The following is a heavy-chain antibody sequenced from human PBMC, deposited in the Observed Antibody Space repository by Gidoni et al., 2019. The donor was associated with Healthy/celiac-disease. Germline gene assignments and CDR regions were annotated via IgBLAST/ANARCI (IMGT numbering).Heavy chain of an antibody. CDR1: GGSISSYY. D-gene: IGHD3-9*01. CDR3: ARDKWDWDY. J-gene: IGHJ4*02. Sequence: QVQLQESGPGLVKPSETLSLTCTVSGGSISSYYWSWIRQPPGKGLEWIGYIDYSGSTNYNPSLKSRVTMSVDTSKNQFSLKLSSVTAADTAVYYCARDKWDWDYWGQGTLVTVSS. CDR2: IDYSGST. V-gene: IGHV4-59*01.